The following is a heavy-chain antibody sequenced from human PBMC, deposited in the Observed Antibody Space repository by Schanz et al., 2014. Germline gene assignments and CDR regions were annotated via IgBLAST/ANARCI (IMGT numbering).Heavy chain of an antibody. CDR2: INPSSGST. D-gene: IGHD3-3*01. CDR3: ARVDVLEWAYGMDV. J-gene: IGHJ6*02. V-gene: IGHV1-46*01. Sequence: QVQLVQSGAEVKKPGASVKVSCKASGYSFTSYYIHWVRQAPGQGLEWMGIINPSSGSTTYPQKPQGRLTMTSDTSTSTVYMELSSLRSEDTAVYYCARVDVLEWAYGMDVWGQGTTVTVSS. CDR1: GYSFTSYY.